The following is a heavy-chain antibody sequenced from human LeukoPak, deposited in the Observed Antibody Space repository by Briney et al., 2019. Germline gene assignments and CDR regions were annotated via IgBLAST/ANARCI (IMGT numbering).Heavy chain of an antibody. CDR3: ARDGDRGGYFDY. V-gene: IGHV3-30*03. CDR1: GFAFSSYG. D-gene: IGHD2-15*01. Sequence: GGSLRLSCAASGFAFSSYGMHWVRQAPGKGLEWVAVISYDGSNKYYVDSVKGRFAVSRDQSKNTLYLQMNSLRAEDTAVYYCARDGDRGGYFDYWGQGTLVTVSS. CDR2: ISYDGSNK. J-gene: IGHJ4*02.